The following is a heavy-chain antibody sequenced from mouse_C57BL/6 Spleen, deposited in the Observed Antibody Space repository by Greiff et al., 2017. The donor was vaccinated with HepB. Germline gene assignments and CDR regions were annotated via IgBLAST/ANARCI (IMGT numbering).Heavy chain of an antibody. J-gene: IGHJ2*01. V-gene: IGHV1-62-2*01. D-gene: IGHD1-1*01. CDR1: GYTFTEYT. Sequence: VHLVESGAELVKPGASVKLSCKASGYTFTEYTIHWVKQRSGQCLEWIGWFYPGSGSIKYNEKFKDKATLTADNASSTVYMELSSLTSEDSAVYCCSRHGGLRYYFDYWGQVSTLTVSS. CDR2: FYPGSGSI. CDR3: SRHGGLRYYFDY.